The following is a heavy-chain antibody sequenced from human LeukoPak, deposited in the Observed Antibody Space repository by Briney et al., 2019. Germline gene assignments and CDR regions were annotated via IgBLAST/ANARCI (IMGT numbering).Heavy chain of an antibody. CDR3: TNYGDYDAFDI. CDR1: GFTFGDYA. Sequence: GGSLRLSCTASGFTFGDYAMRWFRQAPGKGLEWVGFIRSKAYGGTTEYATSVKGRFTISRDDSKSIAYLQMNSLKTEDTAVYYCTNYGDYDAFDIWGQGTMVTVSS. D-gene: IGHD4-17*01. CDR2: IRSKAYGGTT. J-gene: IGHJ3*02. V-gene: IGHV3-49*03.